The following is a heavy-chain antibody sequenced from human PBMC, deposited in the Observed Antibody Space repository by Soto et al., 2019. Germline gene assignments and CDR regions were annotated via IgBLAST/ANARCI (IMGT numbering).Heavy chain of an antibody. J-gene: IGHJ4*02. CDR1: GFTFSTHS. Sequence: EVQLVESGGGLVQPGGSLRLSCAASGFTFSTHSMNWVRQAPGKGLEWISYITSSSVTMYAGSVKGRFTISRDNAKNSLYLQMNSLRAEDTAVYFCVGEVGFQLIYWGQGTLVTVSS. V-gene: IGHV3-48*01. D-gene: IGHD2-2*01. CDR3: VGEVGFQLIY. CDR2: ITSSSVT.